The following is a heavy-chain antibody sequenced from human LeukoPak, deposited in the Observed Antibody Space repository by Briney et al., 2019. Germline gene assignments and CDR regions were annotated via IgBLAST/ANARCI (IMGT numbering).Heavy chain of an antibody. J-gene: IGHJ4*02. CDR2: IYYSGST. CDR3: ARLRDARRDYCDSKDF. Sequence: PSGTLSLTCTVSGGSISSSGYYWGRIRQPPGKGLEWIGSIYYSGSTYYNPSLRRLVTISVDTYKNQFSLKLSPVPAADTAVYYCARLRDARRDYCDSKDFWGQGTLVTVSS. CDR1: GGSISSSGYY. V-gene: IGHV4-39*01. D-gene: IGHD4-17*01.